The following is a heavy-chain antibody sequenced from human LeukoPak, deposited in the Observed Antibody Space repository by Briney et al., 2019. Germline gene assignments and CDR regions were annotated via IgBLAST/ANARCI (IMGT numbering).Heavy chain of an antibody. J-gene: IGHJ5*02. CDR2: INPNSGGT. V-gene: IGHV1-2*06. CDR3: AREEQLVRGGNWFDP. D-gene: IGHD6-13*01. Sequence: ASVKVSCKASGYTFTGYYMHWVRQAPGQGLEWMGRINPNSGGTNYAQKFQGRATMTRDTSISTAYMELSRLRSDDTAVYYCAREEQLVRGGNWFDPWGQGTLVTVSS. CDR1: GYTFTGYY.